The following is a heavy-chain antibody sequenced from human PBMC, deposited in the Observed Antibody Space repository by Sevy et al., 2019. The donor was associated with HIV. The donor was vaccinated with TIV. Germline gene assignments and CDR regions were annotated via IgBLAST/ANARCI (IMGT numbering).Heavy chain of an antibody. CDR1: GFSFDSYG. D-gene: IGHD3-22*01. J-gene: IGHJ6*03. CDR2: ISGSGTRT. CDR3: AKGGGGHYDPDEIGYYFYYYNMDV. Sequence: GGSLRLSCAVSGFSFDSYGMTWVRQAPGKGLEWVSGISGSGTRTYYADSVKGRFRISRDNSKNRLYLQMNSLRSGDTAIYYCAKGGGGHYDPDEIGYYFYYYNMDVWGKGTTVTVS. V-gene: IGHV3-23*01.